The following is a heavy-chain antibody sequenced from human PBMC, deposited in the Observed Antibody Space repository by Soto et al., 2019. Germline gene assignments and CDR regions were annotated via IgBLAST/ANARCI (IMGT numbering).Heavy chain of an antibody. D-gene: IGHD5-18*01. J-gene: IGHJ4*02. CDR1: GFSLSTNGVG. Sequence: VSGPTLVNPTQTLTLTCTFSGFSLSTNGVGVGWIRQPPGKALEWLALIYWNDDKRYSPSLKSRLTITKVTSKNHVVLTMTNMDPVDTGTYYCAHSWIHLPWNYFDYWGQGALVTVSS. V-gene: IGHV2-5*01. CDR2: IYWNDDK. CDR3: AHSWIHLPWNYFDY.